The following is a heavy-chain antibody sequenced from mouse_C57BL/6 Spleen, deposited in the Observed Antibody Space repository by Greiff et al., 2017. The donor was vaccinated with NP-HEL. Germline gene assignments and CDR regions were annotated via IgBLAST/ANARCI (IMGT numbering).Heavy chain of an antibody. D-gene: IGHD2-1*01. Sequence: EVQLQQSGPELVKPGASVKISCKASGYSFTGYYMNWVKQSPEKSLEWIGEINPSTGGTTYNQKFKAKATLTVDKSSSTAYMQLKSLTSEDSAVYYCARGGFYYGNYADYWGQGTTLTVSS. CDR2: INPSTGGT. CDR3: ARGGFYYGNYADY. CDR1: GYSFTGYY. J-gene: IGHJ2*01. V-gene: IGHV1-42*01.